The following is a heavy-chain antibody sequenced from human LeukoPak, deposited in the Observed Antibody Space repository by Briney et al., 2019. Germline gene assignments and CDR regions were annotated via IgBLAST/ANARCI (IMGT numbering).Heavy chain of an antibody. CDR1: GFTFSSYA. Sequence: PGGSLRLSCAASGFTFSSYAMSWVRQAPGKGLEWVSAISGSGGSTYYGDSVKGRFTISRDNSKNTLYLQMNSLRAEDTAVYYCATHRHSSSWYAEPDLVNWGQGTLVTVSS. CDR2: ISGSGGST. J-gene: IGHJ4*02. V-gene: IGHV3-23*01. D-gene: IGHD6-13*01. CDR3: ATHRHSSSWYAEPDLVN.